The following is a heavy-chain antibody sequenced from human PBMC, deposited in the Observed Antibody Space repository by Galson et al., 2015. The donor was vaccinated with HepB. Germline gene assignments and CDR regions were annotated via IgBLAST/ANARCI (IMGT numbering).Heavy chain of an antibody. CDR1: GFTFSSYG. CDR3: AKDQFRESDVFDY. Sequence: SLRLSCAASGFTFSSYGMHWVRQAPGKGLEWVAVIWYDGSNKYYADSVKGRFTISRDNSKNTLYLQMNSLRAEDTAVHYCAKDQFRESDVFDYWGQGTLVTVSS. J-gene: IGHJ4*02. V-gene: IGHV3-33*06. D-gene: IGHD5-24*01. CDR2: IWYDGSNK.